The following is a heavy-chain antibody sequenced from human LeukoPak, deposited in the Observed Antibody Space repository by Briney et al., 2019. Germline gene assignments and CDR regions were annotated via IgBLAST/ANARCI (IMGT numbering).Heavy chain of an antibody. CDR2: ISGSGGNT. D-gene: IGHD2-2*01. CDR1: GFTFSSYA. CDR3: AKVGGSTCSSTSCFLGRMGFDY. V-gene: IGHV3-23*01. Sequence: GASLRLSCAASGFTFSSYAMSWVRQAPGTGLKWVSSISGSGGNTYYADSVKGRFTISRDNSKIALYLQMNSLRADDTAVYYCAKVGGSTCSSTSCFLGRMGFDYWGQGTLVTVSS. J-gene: IGHJ4*02.